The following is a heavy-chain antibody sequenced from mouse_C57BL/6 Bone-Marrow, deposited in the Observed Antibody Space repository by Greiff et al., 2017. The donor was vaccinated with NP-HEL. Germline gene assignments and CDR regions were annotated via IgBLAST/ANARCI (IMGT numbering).Heavy chain of an antibody. CDR3: AITTVVAPYWDY. CDR2: IDPSDSYT. V-gene: IGHV1-50*01. D-gene: IGHD1-1*01. CDR1: GYTFTSYW. J-gene: IGHJ2*01. Sequence: QVQLQQPGAELVKPGASVKLSCKASGYTFTSYWMQWVKQRPGQGLEWIGEIDPSDSYTNYNQKFKGKATLTVDTSSSTAYMQLSSLTSEDSAVYYCAITTVVAPYWDYWGQGTTLTVSS.